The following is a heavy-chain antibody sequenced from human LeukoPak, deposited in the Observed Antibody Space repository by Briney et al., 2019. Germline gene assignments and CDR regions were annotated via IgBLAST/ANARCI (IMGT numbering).Heavy chain of an antibody. D-gene: IGHD1-26*01. J-gene: IGHJ4*02. CDR1: GYTFTSYY. CDR2: INPSGGST. V-gene: IGHV1-46*01. Sequence: ASVKVSCKASGYTFTSYYMHWMRQAPGQGLEWMGIINPSGGSTSYAQKFQGRVTMTRETSTSTVYMELSSLRSEDTAVYYCARAVGLTPFDYWGQGTLVIVSS. CDR3: ARAVGLTPFDY.